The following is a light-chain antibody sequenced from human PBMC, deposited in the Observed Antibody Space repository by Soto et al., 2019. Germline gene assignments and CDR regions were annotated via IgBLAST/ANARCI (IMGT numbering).Light chain of an antibody. J-gene: IGKJ4*01. CDR2: DAS. CDR1: QSVSNY. Sequence: EIVMTQSPATLSLSPGERVTLSCRASQSVSNYLAWYQQKPGQAPRLLIYDASHRATGIPARFSGSGSGTDFSLTISSLEPEDFAIYYCQQRSIWVTFGGGTKVEIK. V-gene: IGKV3-11*01. CDR3: QQRSIWVT.